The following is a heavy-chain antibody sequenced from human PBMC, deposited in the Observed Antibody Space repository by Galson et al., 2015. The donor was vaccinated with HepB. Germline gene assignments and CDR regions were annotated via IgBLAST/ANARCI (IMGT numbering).Heavy chain of an antibody. CDR3: AKGGRRWSPYYYYYGMDV. D-gene: IGHD6-13*01. CDR2: ISYDGSNK. V-gene: IGHV3-30*04. J-gene: IGHJ6*02. Sequence: SLRLSCAASGFTFSSYAMHWVRQAPGKGLEWVAGISYDGSNKYYADSVKGRFTISRDNSKNTLYLQMNSLRAEDTAVYYCAKGGRRWSPYYYYYGMDVWGQGTTLTVSS. CDR1: GFTFSSYA.